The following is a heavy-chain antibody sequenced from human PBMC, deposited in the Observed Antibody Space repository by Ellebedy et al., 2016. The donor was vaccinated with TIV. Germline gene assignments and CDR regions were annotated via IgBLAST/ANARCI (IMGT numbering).Heavy chain of an antibody. D-gene: IGHD5-18*01. CDR2: MNPNSGNT. V-gene: IGHV1-8*02. CDR3: ARGGYSYGSGDFDY. CDR1: TYTFTTYG. J-gene: IGHJ4*02. Sequence: ASVKVSCKPSTYTFTTYGISWVRQAPGQGLEWMGWMNPNSGNTGYAQKFQGRVTMTRNTSISTAYMDLSSLRSEDTAVYYCARGGYSYGSGDFDYWGQGTLVTVSS.